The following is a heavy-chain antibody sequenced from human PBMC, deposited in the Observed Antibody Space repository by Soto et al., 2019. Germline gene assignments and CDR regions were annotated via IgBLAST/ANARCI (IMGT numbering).Heavy chain of an antibody. CDR3: ERLSGSRWYTAAY. V-gene: IGHV4-59*08. D-gene: IGHD6-19*01. CDR2: IYYTVFT. J-gene: IGHJ4*02. CDR1: GRSITNYY. Sequence: PSGTLSLTCTVSGRSITNYYWSWVRQPPGKGLEWIGYIYYTVFTYYSPSLKSRVTMSMNTSNSQFSLKLTSVTAADTAVYYCERLSGSRWYTAAYWGQGDLVTVSS.